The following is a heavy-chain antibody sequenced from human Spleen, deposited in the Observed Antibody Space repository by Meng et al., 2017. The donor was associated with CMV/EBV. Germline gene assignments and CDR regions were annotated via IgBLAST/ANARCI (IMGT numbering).Heavy chain of an antibody. Sequence: SETLSLTCIVSGYSISSGYYWGWIRQPPGKGLEWIGSIYHSGSTYYNPSHKSRVTISVDTSKNQFSLKLSSVTAADTAVYYCARVRISPPYFDYWGQGTLVTVSS. CDR3: ARVRISPPYFDY. V-gene: IGHV4-38-2*02. J-gene: IGHJ4*02. D-gene: IGHD3-3*02. CDR2: IYHSGST. CDR1: GYSISSGYY.